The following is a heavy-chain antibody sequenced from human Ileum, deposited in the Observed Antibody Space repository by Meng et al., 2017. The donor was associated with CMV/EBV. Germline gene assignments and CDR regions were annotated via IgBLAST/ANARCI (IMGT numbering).Heavy chain of an antibody. J-gene: IGHJ4*02. Sequence: SAVSTSKSNTYRWAWVRQSPGRALEWIGDIYYTGSAQYSPSLRSRLTVSVDTSKNEFHLKLTSVTAADTAVYYCARWHSSGWYYFDYWGQGILVTVSS. CDR3: ARWHSSGWYYFDY. CDR1: AVSTSKSNTYR. V-gene: IGHV4-39*06. D-gene: IGHD6-19*01. CDR2: IYYTGSA.